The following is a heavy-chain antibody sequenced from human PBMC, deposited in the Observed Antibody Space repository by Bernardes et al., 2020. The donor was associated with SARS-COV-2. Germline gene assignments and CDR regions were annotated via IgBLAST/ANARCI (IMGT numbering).Heavy chain of an antibody. D-gene: IGHD3-22*01. CDR2: IKQDGSEK. CDR1: GFTFSSYW. CDR3: ARDPLYYDSSVNLYYYYGMDV. V-gene: IGHV3-7*03. Sequence: WGSLRLSCAASGFTFSSYWMSWVRQAPGKGLEWVANIKQDGSEKYYVDSVKGRFTISRDNAKNSLYLQMNSLRAEDTAVYYCARDPLYYDSSVNLYYYYGMDVWGQGTTVTVSS. J-gene: IGHJ6*02.